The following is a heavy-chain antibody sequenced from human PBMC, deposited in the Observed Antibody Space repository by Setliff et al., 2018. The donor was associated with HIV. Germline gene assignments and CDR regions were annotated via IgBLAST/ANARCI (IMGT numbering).Heavy chain of an antibody. CDR1: DSGTSY. J-gene: IGHJ4*02. CDR3: ARAGYYFPYFDY. D-gene: IGHD3-22*01. Sequence: SETLSLTCTVSDSGTSYWSWIRQPAGTGLERIVRVSSRGDTNYNPSLKSRVTMSVDTSKNQFSLKLTSVTASDTAIYYCARAGYYFPYFDYWGQGILVTVSS. CDR2: VSSRGDT. V-gene: IGHV4-4*07.